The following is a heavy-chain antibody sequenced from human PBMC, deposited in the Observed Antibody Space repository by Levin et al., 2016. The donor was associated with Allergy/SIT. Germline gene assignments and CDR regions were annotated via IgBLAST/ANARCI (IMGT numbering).Heavy chain of an antibody. J-gene: IGHJ5*02. Sequence: GSLRLSCAVSGVSISSSNWWSWVRQPPGKGLEWIGYIYYGGSTNYNPSLMSRVTISVDTSKNQFSLKLISVTAADTALYYCASHSFRSGWYDNWGQGTLVTVSS. CDR2: IYYGGST. CDR1: GVSISSSNW. CDR3: ASHSFRSGWYDN. V-gene: IGHV4-4*02. D-gene: IGHD3-3*01.